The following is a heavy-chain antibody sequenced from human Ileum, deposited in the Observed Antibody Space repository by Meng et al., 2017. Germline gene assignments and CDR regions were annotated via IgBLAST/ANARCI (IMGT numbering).Heavy chain of an antibody. V-gene: IGHV4-61*01. D-gene: IGHD7-27*01. CDR3: ARDHWGSLDY. J-gene: IGHJ4*02. Sequence: QMQLHEVGTGVARPSHTLSLNCTVSGASVSSNNDGWGWIRQPPGKGLEWIGYGSTNNNHSLKTRDTISVDTSKNQFFLTLTSVNAADTAIYYCARDHWGSLDYWGQGILVTVSS. CDR2: GST. CDR1: GASVSSNNDG.